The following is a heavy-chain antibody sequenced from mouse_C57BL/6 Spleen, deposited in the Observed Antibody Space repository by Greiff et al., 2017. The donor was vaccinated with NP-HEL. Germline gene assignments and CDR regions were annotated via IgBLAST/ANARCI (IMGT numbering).Heavy chain of an antibody. V-gene: IGHV10-1*01. CDR3: VRQDYYAMDY. Sequence: EVKLQESGGGLVQPKGSLKLSCAASGFSFNTYAMNWVRQAPGKGLEWVARIRSKSNNYATYYADSVKDRFTISGDDSESMLYLQMNNLKTEDTAMYYCVRQDYYAMDYWGQGTSVTVSS. CDR1: GFSFNTYA. CDR2: IRSKSNNYAT. J-gene: IGHJ4*01.